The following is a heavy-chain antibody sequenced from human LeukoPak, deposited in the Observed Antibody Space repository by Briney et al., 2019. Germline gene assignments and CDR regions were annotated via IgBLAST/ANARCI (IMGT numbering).Heavy chain of an antibody. V-gene: IGHV4-30-4*01. CDR2: IYYSGST. J-gene: IGHJ4*02. CDR1: GGSISSGDYY. CDR3: ARTEPRVRRGIGSLAVRGEKCGGNSV. D-gene: IGHD4-23*01. Sequence: SETLSLTCTVSGGSISSGDYYWRWIRQPPGKGLEWIGYIYYSGSTYFRPSLKRRVTISVDTSKIPFSLKLSSVTGADTAVYYCARTEPRVRRGIGSLAVRGEKCGGNSVWGQGTLVTVSS.